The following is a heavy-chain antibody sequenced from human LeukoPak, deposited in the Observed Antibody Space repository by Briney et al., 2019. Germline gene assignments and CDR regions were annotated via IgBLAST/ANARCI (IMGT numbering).Heavy chain of an antibody. CDR2: ISSSGSTI. Sequence: GGSLRLSCTASGFTFNGYSMNWVRQAPGKGLEWVSYISSSGSTIYYADSVKGRFTISRDNAKNSLYLQMNSLRAEDTAVYYCADLGTSTVARTEWGQGTLVTVSS. CDR1: GFTFNGYS. J-gene: IGHJ4*02. CDR3: ADLGTSTVARTE. D-gene: IGHD1-7*01. V-gene: IGHV3-48*04.